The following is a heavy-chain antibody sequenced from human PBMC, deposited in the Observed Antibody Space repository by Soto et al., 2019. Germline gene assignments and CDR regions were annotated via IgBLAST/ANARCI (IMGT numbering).Heavy chain of an antibody. D-gene: IGHD2-8*01. CDR1: GFTFSDYY. CDR3: AKDRSLTVYAPIDY. J-gene: IGHJ4*01. Sequence: GGSLRLSCAASGFTFSDYYMSWLRQAPGKGLEWLSYISSSGDSIYYADSVKGRFTISRDNAKNLLFLQMNSLRAEDTAVYYCAKDRSLTVYAPIDYWGHGTLVTVSS. CDR2: ISSSGDSI. V-gene: IGHV3-11*01.